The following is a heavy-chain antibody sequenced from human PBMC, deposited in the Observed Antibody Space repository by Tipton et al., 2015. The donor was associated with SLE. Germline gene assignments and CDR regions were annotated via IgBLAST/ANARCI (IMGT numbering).Heavy chain of an antibody. CDR1: GGSISSSSYY. CDR3: ARKGYCSSTSCLAGFDP. D-gene: IGHD2-2*01. CDR2: IYYSGST. V-gene: IGHV4-39*07. Sequence: LRLSCTVSGGSISSSSYYWGWIRQPPGKGLEWIGSIYYSGSTYYNPSLKSRVTISVDTSKNQFSLKLSSVTAADTAVYYWARKGYCSSTSCLAGFDPWGQGTLVTVSS. J-gene: IGHJ5*02.